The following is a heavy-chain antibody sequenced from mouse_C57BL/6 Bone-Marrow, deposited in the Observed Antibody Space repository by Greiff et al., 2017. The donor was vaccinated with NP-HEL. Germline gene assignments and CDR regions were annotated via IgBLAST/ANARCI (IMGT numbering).Heavy chain of an antibody. J-gene: IGHJ1*03. Sequence: QVQLQQSGAELVRPGTSVKVSCKASGYAFTNYLIEWVKQRPGQGLEWIGVINPGSGGTNYNEKFKGKATLTADKSSSTAYMQLSSLTSEDSAVYFCARRRYYGSSYEGWYFDVWGTGTTVTVSS. CDR2: INPGSGGT. CDR3: ARRRYYGSSYEGWYFDV. V-gene: IGHV1-54*01. CDR1: GYAFTNYL. D-gene: IGHD1-1*01.